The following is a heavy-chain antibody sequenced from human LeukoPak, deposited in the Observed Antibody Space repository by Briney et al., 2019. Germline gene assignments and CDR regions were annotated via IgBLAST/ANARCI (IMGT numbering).Heavy chain of an antibody. D-gene: IGHD3-10*01. CDR2: IYSGGST. CDR1: GFTVSNNY. V-gene: IGHV3-53*01. CDR3: ARVTGPTSTMVRGVIIPAFDY. J-gene: IGHJ4*02. Sequence: PGGSLRLSCAASGFTVSNNYMSWVRQAPGKGLEWVSIIYSGGSTHYADFVKGRFTISRDSSTNTLYLQMNSLRAEDTAVYYCARVTGPTSTMVRGVIIPAFDYWGQGTLVTVSS.